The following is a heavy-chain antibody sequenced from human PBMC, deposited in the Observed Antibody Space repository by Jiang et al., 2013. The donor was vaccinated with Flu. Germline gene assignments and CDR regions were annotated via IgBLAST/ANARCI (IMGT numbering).Heavy chain of an antibody. V-gene: IGHV4-4*08. CDR2: IDPSGYT. CDR3: ARIKNGWYGPFDY. D-gene: IGHD6-19*01. Sequence: LLKPSETLSLTCTVSGGSIDSFHWTWIRQSPGKGLEWIGYIDPSGYTNYSPSLKSRLTISIDTSKNQFSLKVNSVTAADTAVYYCARIKNGWYGPFDYWGRGALVTVSS. J-gene: IGHJ4*02. CDR1: GGSIDSFH.